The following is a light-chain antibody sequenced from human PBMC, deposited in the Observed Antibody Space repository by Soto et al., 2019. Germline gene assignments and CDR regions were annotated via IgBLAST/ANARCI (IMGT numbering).Light chain of an antibody. V-gene: IGLV2-23*01. J-gene: IGLJ1*01. Sequence: QSVRTQLPSVCGQPERWLVISCNGTSRDVGSYDLVSWYLQYPGKAPKVIIFEGTKRPSGVSDRFSGSKSGNTASLTISGLQTEDEADYYCCSYAGSRTYVFGPGTKVTVL. CDR3: CSYAGSRTYV. CDR1: SRDVGSYDL. CDR2: EGT.